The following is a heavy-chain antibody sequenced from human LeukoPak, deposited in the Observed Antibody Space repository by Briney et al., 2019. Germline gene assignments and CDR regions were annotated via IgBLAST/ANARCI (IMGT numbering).Heavy chain of an antibody. J-gene: IGHJ4*02. V-gene: IGHV3-74*01. CDR2: INSDGSST. CDR3: ARARRGDYGSFDY. Sequence: GGSLRLSCAASGFTFSSYWMHWVRQAPGKGLVWVSRINSDGSSTTYADSVKGRFTISRDNAKNTLYLQMNSLRAEDTAVYYCARARRGDYGSFDYWRQGTLVTVSS. D-gene: IGHD4-17*01. CDR1: GFTFSSYW.